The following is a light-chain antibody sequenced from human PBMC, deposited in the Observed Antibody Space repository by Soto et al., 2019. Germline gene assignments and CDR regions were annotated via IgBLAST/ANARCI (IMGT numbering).Light chain of an antibody. CDR3: QHYNSYSEA. CDR1: QTITTH. J-gene: IGKJ1*01. CDR2: AAS. V-gene: IGKV1-17*01. Sequence: DIQMTQSPSSLSASVGNRVTITCRARQTITTHVNWYQQKPGKAPKLLIYAASSLQSGVPSRFSGSGSGTEFTLTISSLQPDDFATYYCQHYNSYSEAFGQGTKVDIK.